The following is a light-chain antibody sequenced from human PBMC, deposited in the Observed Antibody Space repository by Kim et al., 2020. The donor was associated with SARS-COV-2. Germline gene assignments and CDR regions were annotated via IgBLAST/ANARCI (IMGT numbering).Light chain of an antibody. Sequence: PGERATLSCRASQSISSFLAWHQQKPGQAPRLLIYDVSNRATGIPARFSGSGSGTDFTLTISSLEPEDFAVYYCQQRTNWPPIFTFGPGTKVDIK. V-gene: IGKV3-11*01. CDR1: QSISSF. CDR2: DVS. J-gene: IGKJ3*01. CDR3: QQRTNWPPIFT.